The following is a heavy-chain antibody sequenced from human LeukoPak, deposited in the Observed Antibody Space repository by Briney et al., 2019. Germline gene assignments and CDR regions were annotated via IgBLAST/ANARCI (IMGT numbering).Heavy chain of an antibody. D-gene: IGHD6-19*01. V-gene: IGHV1-46*01. J-gene: IGHJ4*02. CDR1: GYTFTSYY. CDR3: ARELYPYSSDYDY. Sequence: ASVKVSCKASGYTFTSYYMHWVRQAPGQGLEWKGVIIPSGGSTIYAQKFQGRVTMTRDTSTSTVYMELSSLRSEDTAVYYCARELYPYSSDYDYWGQGTLVTVSS. CDR2: IIPSGGST.